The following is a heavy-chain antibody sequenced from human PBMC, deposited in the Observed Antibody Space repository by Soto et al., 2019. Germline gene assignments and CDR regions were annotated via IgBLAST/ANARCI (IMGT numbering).Heavy chain of an antibody. J-gene: IGHJ6*02. CDR2: IDPIFGTT. CDR1: GGTFSSYA. Sequence: SVKVSCKASGGTFSSYAISWVRQAPGQGLEWMGGIDPIFGTTNYAQKFQGRVTITEDKSTDTAYMELSSLRSEDTAVYYCALTGTREYYYYYGMDVWGQGTTVTVSS. V-gene: IGHV1-69*06. CDR3: ALTGTREYYYYYGMDV. D-gene: IGHD1-7*01.